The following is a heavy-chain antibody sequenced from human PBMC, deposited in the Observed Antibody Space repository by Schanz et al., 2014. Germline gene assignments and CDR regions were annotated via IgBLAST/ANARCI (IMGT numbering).Heavy chain of an antibody. Sequence: EVQLVESGGGLVKPGGSLRLSCAASGFTMRNEWMSWVRQAPGKGLEWVARIKSRIHVGTTDYAAPVKGRFTISRDDSKHTVYLQMDSLKTEDTALYYCTTAHYSSNYETLDYWGQGTLVTVSS. CDR2: IKSRIHVGTT. CDR3: TTAHYSSNYETLDY. D-gene: IGHD6-13*01. J-gene: IGHJ4*02. CDR1: GFTMRNEW. V-gene: IGHV3-15*01.